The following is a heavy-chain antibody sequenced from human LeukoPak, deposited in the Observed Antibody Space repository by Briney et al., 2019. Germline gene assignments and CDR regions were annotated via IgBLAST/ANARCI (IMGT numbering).Heavy chain of an antibody. CDR1: GFTFSSYG. CDR2: IRYDGSNK. V-gene: IGHV3-30*02. Sequence: GGSLRLSCAASGFTFSSYGMHWVRQAPGKGLEWVAFIRYDGSNKYYADSVKGRFTISRDNSKNTLYLQMNSLRAEDTAVYYCAKDRIVVVPAAIAEVDYWGQGTLVTVSS. D-gene: IGHD2-2*02. CDR3: AKDRIVVVPAAIAEVDY. J-gene: IGHJ4*02.